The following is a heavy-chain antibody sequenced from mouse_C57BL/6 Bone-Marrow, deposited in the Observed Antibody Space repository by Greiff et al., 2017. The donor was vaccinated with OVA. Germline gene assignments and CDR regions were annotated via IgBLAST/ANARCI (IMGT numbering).Heavy chain of an antibody. CDR2: ISDGGSYT. CDR1: GFTFSSYA. V-gene: IGHV5-4*01. J-gene: IGHJ2*01. D-gene: IGHD2-12*01. CDR3: ARERGYSPFYFDY. Sequence: EVKVVESGGGLVKPGGSLKLSCAASGFTFSSYAMSWVRQTPEKRLEWVATISDGGSYTYYPDNVKGRFTISRDNAKNNLYLQMSHLKSEDTAMYYCARERGYSPFYFDYWGQGTTLTVSS.